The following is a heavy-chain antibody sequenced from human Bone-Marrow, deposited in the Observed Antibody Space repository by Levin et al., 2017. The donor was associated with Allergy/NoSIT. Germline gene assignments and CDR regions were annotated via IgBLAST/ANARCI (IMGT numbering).Heavy chain of an antibody. J-gene: IGHJ3*02. CDR2: INSHGGSA. CDR1: GFTFSTYA. D-gene: IGHD3-10*01. V-gene: IGHV3-23*01. CDR3: AKDRGGGSVIDI. Sequence: PGGSLRLSCAASGFTFSTYAMNWVRQAPGSAPEWISSINSHGGSAKYADSVKGRFTTSRDNSKNTLYLQMSGLRAEDSALYYCAKDRGGGSVIDIWGQGTMVTVSS.